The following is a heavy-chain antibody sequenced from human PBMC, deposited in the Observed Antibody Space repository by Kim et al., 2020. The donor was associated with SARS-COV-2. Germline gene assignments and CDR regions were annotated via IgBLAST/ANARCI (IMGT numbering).Heavy chain of an antibody. J-gene: IGHJ6*02. CDR1: GFTFSSYA. Sequence: GGSLRLSCSASGFTFSSYAMHWVRQAPGKGLEYVSAISSNGGSTYYADSVKGRFTISRDNSKNTLYPQMSSLRAEDTAVYYCVKADTDYYYYYGMDVWGQGTTVTVSS. CDR3: VKADTDYYYYYGMDV. V-gene: IGHV3-64D*06. CDR2: ISSNGGST.